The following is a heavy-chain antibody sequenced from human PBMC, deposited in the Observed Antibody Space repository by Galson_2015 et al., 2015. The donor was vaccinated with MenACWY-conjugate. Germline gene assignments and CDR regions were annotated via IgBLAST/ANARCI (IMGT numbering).Heavy chain of an antibody. Sequence: SVKVSCKASGYTFTSYYMHWVRQAPGQGLEWMGIINPSGGSTSYAQKFQGRVTMTRDTSTSTAYMELSSLRSEDTAVYYCARGPIRKSDQLLYEGFDYWGQGTLVTVSS. CDR3: ARGPIRKSDQLLYEGFDY. CDR2: INPSGGST. V-gene: IGHV1-46*01. J-gene: IGHJ4*02. D-gene: IGHD2-2*02. CDR1: GYTFTSYY.